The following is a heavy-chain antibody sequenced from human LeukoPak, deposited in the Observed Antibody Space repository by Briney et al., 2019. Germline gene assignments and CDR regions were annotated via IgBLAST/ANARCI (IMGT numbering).Heavy chain of an antibody. Sequence: ASVKVSCKAFGYTFTSYGISWVRQAPGQGLEWMGWISAYNGNTNYAQKLQGRVTMTTDTPTSTAYMELRSLRSDDTAVYYCARVEAAAGRDYWGQGTLVTVSS. CDR2: ISAYNGNT. D-gene: IGHD6-13*01. CDR3: ARVEAAAGRDY. CDR1: GYTFTSYG. V-gene: IGHV1-18*01. J-gene: IGHJ4*02.